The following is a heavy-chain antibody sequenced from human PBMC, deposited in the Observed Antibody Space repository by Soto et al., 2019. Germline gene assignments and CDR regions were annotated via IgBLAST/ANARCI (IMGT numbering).Heavy chain of an antibody. V-gene: IGHV1-69*01. D-gene: IGHD3-22*01. Sequence: QVQLVQSGAEVKKPGSSVKVSCKASGGTFSSYAISWVRQAPGQGLAWMGGIIPIFGTANYAQKFQGRVTITADESTSTEYMELSSLRSEDTAVYDCARDQSSGYYPIVDYWGQGPLVTVSS. J-gene: IGHJ4*02. CDR3: ARDQSSGYYPIVDY. CDR1: GGTFSSYA. CDR2: IIPIFGTA.